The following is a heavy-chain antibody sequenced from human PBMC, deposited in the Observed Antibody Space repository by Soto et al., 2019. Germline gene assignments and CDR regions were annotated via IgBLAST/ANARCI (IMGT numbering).Heavy chain of an antibody. V-gene: IGHV1-58*02. Sequence: QMQLVQSGPEVKKPGTSVKVSCKASGFTFTHSGMQWVRQARGQSLEWRGWIVVGSGNTNYAPKFQERVTITWVKSTFTAYMALISLRSAKLAVYSCAAAHYYGGRDPRGLTAGGKGALVTVSS. CDR1: GFTFTHSG. CDR3: AAAHYYGGRDPRGLTA. CDR2: IVVGSGNT. D-gene: IGHD2-21*01. J-gene: IGHJ4*02.